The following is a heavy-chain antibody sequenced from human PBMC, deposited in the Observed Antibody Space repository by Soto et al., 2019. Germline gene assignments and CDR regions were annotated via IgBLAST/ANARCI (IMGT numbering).Heavy chain of an antibody. CDR1: GFTFSSYA. CDR3: AKDRVSHNSVWYPMDI. Sequence: GGSLRLSCAASGFTFSSYAMRWVRHAPGKGLECVSGMDVGNADTYYADSVKGRFTITRDNSKSTLSLQMNGLRAEDTAVYYCAKDRVSHNSVWYPMDIWGQGTMVTVSS. D-gene: IGHD2-15*01. V-gene: IGHV3-23*01. CDR2: MDVGNADT. J-gene: IGHJ3*02.